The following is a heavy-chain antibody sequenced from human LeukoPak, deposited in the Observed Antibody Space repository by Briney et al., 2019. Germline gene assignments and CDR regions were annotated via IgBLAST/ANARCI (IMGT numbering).Heavy chain of an antibody. CDR3: AKDLSEWQQLGY. Sequence: GGSPRLSCAASGFTFSSYGMHWVRQAPGKGLEWVAVISYDGSNKYYADPVKGRFTISRDNSKNTLYLQMNSLRAEDTAVYYCAKDLSEWQQLGYWGQGTLVTVSS. CDR2: ISYDGSNK. J-gene: IGHJ4*02. CDR1: GFTFSSYG. V-gene: IGHV3-30*18. D-gene: IGHD6-13*01.